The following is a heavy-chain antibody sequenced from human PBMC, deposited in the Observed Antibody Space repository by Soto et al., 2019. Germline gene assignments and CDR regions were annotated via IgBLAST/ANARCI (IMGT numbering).Heavy chain of an antibody. Sequence: GGSLRLSCAASGFTFSSYAMHWVRQAPGKGLEYVSAISSNGGSTYYANSVKGRFTISRDNSKNTLYLQMGSLRAEDTAVYYCARAGELSLFSYYYYYMDVWGKGTTVTVSS. CDR1: GFTFSSYA. CDR3: ARAGELSLFSYYYYYMDV. V-gene: IGHV3-64*01. D-gene: IGHD3-16*02. CDR2: ISSNGGST. J-gene: IGHJ6*03.